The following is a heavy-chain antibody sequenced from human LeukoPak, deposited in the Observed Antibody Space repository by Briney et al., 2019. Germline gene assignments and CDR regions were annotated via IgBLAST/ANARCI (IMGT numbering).Heavy chain of an antibody. Sequence: GGSLRLSYAASRFTFSEYWMSWVRQAPGKGLEWVANIKQDGSEQYYVDSVRGRFTISRDNAKNSLYLQMNSLRAEDTAVYYCTVDRDVMPTPDHWGQGTLVTVSS. V-gene: IGHV3-7*01. CDR2: IKQDGSEQ. D-gene: IGHD5-12*01. J-gene: IGHJ4*02. CDR3: TVDRDVMPTPDH. CDR1: RFTFSEYW.